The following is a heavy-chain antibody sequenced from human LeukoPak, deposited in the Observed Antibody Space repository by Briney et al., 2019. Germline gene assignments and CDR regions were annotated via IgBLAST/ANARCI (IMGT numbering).Heavy chain of an antibody. J-gene: IGHJ5*02. CDR2: IYHSGST. D-gene: IGHD3-3*01. V-gene: IGHV4-38-2*02. CDR1: GYSISSGYY. Sequence: SETLSLTCTVSGYSISSGYYWGWIRQPPGKGLEWIGSIYHSGSTYYNPSLKSRVTISVDTSKNQFSLKLSSVTAADTAVYYRARRYDLPTVGWFDPWGQGTLVTVSS. CDR3: ARRYDLPTVGWFDP.